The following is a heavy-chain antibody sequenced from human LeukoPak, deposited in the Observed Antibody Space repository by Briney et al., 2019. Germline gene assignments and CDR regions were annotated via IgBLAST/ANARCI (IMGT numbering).Heavy chain of an antibody. D-gene: IGHD6-19*01. CDR2: IYTSGST. Sequence: PSQTLSLTCTVSSESIYSGIYYWSWIRQPAGKGLEWIGRIYTSGSTYYNPSLKSRVTISLDTSKNQFSLTLISVTAADTAVYYCARDSSGWYGIGWFDPWGQGTLVTVSS. CDR3: ARDSSGWYGIGWFDP. V-gene: IGHV4-61*02. J-gene: IGHJ5*02. CDR1: SESIYSGIYY.